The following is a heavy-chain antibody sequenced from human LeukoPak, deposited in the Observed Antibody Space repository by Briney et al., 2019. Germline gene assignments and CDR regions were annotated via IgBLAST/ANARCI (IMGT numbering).Heavy chain of an antibody. CDR1: GFSFSDAW. CDR3: TTYGSGRKFDY. D-gene: IGHD3-10*01. J-gene: IGHJ4*02. CDR2: IESKTDGGTT. V-gene: IGHV3-15*04. Sequence: GGSLRLSCAASGFSFSDAWMSWVRQIPWMWLQWVGRIESKTDGGTTDYAAPVKGRFAISRDDSTNTLYLQMNSLKSEDTAVYYCTTYGSGRKFDYWGQGILVTVSS.